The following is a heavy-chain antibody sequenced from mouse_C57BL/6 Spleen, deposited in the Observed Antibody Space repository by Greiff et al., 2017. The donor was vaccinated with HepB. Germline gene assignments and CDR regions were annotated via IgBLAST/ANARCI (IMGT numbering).Heavy chain of an antibody. V-gene: IGHV2-2*01. D-gene: IGHD4-1*01. Sequence: VKLMESGPGLVQPSQSLSITCTVSGFSLTSYGVHWVRQSPGKGLEWLGVIWSGGSTDYNAAFISRLSISKDNSKSQVFFKMNSLQADDTAIYYCASRLGRAWFAYWGQGTLVTVSA. J-gene: IGHJ3*01. CDR3: ASRLGRAWFAY. CDR1: GFSLTSYG. CDR2: IWSGGST.